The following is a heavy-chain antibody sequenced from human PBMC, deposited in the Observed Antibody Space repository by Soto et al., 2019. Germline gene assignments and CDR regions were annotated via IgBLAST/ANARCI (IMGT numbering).Heavy chain of an antibody. D-gene: IGHD2-15*01. CDR3: TRGEGWHQGYYHYYGMDV. CDR1: GLAFGNYA. J-gene: IGHJ6*02. Sequence: PGGSLRLSCRASGLAFGNYAMNWVRQVPGRGLEWVAGVSTNGRSTYYADSVKGRFTISRDNAKNSLYLQMNSLRPEDTAIYYCTRGEGWHQGYYHYYGMDVWGQGTTVTVSS. CDR2: VSTNGRST. V-gene: IGHV3-23*01.